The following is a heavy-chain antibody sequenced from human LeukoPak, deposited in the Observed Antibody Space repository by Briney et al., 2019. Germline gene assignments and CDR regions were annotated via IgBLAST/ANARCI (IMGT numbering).Heavy chain of an antibody. CDR2: INPNSGGT. CDR1: GYTFTGYY. V-gene: IGHV1-2*02. Sequence: VKVSCKASGYTFTGYYMHWVRQAPGQGLEWMGWINPNSGGTNYAQKFQGRVTMTRDTSISTAYMELSRLRSDDTAVYYCARGINYDFWSGYYFDYWGQGALVTVSS. J-gene: IGHJ4*02. CDR3: ARGINYDFWSGYYFDY. D-gene: IGHD3-3*01.